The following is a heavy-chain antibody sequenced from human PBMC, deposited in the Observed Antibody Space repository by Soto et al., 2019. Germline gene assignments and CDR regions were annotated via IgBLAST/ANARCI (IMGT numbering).Heavy chain of an antibody. Sequence: ASVNVSCKASGYTYTSYGISWVRQTPGQGLEWMGWISAYNGNTNYAQKLQGRVTMTTDTSTSTAYMELRSLRSDDTAVYYCARMGGYGDYVRYYYYGMDVWGQGTTVTVSS. CDR1: GYTYTSYG. J-gene: IGHJ6*02. CDR3: ARMGGYGDYVRYYYYGMDV. D-gene: IGHD4-17*01. V-gene: IGHV1-18*01. CDR2: ISAYNGNT.